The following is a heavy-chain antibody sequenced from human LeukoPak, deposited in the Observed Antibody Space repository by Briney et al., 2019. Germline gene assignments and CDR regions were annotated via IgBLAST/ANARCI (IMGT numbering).Heavy chain of an antibody. J-gene: IGHJ4*02. CDR3: AKGGGGVVAH. CDR2: ISGSGGST. V-gene: IGHV3-23*01. CDR1: KFTFSKYV. Sequence: GALRLPCSASKFTFSKYVMDWVRPAPSKGLEWASGISGSGGSTYYADSVKGRFTISRDNSKNTLYLQMNSLRAEDTAVYYCAKGGGGVVAHWGQGTLVTVSS. D-gene: IGHD3-16*02.